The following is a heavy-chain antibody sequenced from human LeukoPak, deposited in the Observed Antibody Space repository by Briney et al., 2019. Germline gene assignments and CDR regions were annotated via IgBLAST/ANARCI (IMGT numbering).Heavy chain of an antibody. Sequence: SVKVSCKASGGTFSSYAISWVRQVPGQGLEWMGGIIPIFGTANYAQKFQGRVTITADESTSTAYMELSSLRSEDTAVYYCARDSYSSSSVDYWGQGTLVTVSS. CDR2: IIPIFGTA. V-gene: IGHV1-69*13. CDR1: GGTFSSYA. J-gene: IGHJ4*02. CDR3: ARDSYSSSSVDY. D-gene: IGHD6-6*01.